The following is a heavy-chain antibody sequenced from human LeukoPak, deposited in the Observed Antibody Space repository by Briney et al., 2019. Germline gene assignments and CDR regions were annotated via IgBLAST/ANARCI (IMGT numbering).Heavy chain of an antibody. CDR2: IYSGGST. CDR3: ARAPKFRLVGVSKGPFDP. D-gene: IGHD1-26*01. Sequence: PGGTLRLSCAASGFTFSSYGMSWVRQAPGKGLEWVSVIYSGGSTYYADSVKGRFTISRDNAKNSLYLQMNSLRAEDTAVYYCARAPKFRLVGVSKGPFDPWGQGTLVTVSS. V-gene: IGHV3-23*03. J-gene: IGHJ5*02. CDR1: GFTFSSYG.